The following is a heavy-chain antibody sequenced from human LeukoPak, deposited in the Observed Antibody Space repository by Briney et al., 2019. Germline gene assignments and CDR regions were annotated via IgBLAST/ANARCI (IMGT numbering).Heavy chain of an antibody. CDR2: ISYDGSNK. CDR3: ARQYYYGSGSYLSPLDC. J-gene: IGHJ4*02. CDR1: GFTFSSYA. D-gene: IGHD3-10*01. Sequence: GRSLRLSCAASGFTFSSYAMHWVRQAPGKGLEWVAVISYDGSNKYYADSVKGRFTISRDNSKNTLYLQMNSLRAEDTAVYYCARQYYYGSGSYLSPLDCWGQGTLVTVSS. V-gene: IGHV3-30*04.